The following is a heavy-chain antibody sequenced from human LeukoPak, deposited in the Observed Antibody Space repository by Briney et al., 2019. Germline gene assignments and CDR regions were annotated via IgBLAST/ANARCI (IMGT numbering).Heavy chain of an antibody. D-gene: IGHD5-18*01. CDR2: ISYSGST. V-gene: IGHV4-59*01. Sequence: SETLSLTCIASGGSISSYYWNWIRQPPGKGLEWIGYISYSGSTNYNPSLKSRVTISVDTSKNQFSLKLSSVTAADTAVYYCARGYSYVYFDYWGQGTLPPSPQ. CDR3: ARGYSYVYFDY. J-gene: IGHJ4*02. CDR1: GGSISSYY.